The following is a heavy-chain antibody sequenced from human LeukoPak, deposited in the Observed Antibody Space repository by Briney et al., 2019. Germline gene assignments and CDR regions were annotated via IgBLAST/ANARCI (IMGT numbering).Heavy chain of an antibody. D-gene: IGHD6-6*01. CDR2: ISSSSGYI. Sequence: GGSLRLSCALSGFTFSSYSMNWVRQAPGKGLEWVSSISSSSGYIYYADSVKGRFTISRDNAKNSLYLQMNSLRAEDTAVYYCARDLYSSSSGPDYWGQGTLVTVSS. V-gene: IGHV3-21*06. CDR1: GFTFSSYS. CDR3: ARDLYSSSSGPDY. J-gene: IGHJ4*01.